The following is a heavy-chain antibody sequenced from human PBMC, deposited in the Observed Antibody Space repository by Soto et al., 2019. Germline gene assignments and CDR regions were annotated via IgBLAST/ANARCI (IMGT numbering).Heavy chain of an antibody. J-gene: IGHJ6*02. Sequence: GESLKISCKGSGYSFTSYWISWVRQMPGKGLEWMGRIDPSDSYTNYSPSFQGHVTISADKSISTAYLQWSSLKASDTAMYYCASPVAPEYYYYGMDGWGQGTTVTLSS. D-gene: IGHD2-21*01. CDR1: GYSFTSYW. V-gene: IGHV5-10-1*01. CDR3: ASPVAPEYYYYGMDG. CDR2: IDPSDSYT.